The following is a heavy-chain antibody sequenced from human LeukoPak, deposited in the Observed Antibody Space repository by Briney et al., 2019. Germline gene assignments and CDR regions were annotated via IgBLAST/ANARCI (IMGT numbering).Heavy chain of an antibody. CDR1: GFTFRSYA. J-gene: IGHJ5*02. Sequence: GGSLRLSCAASGFTFRSYAMHWVRQAPGKGLEWVAVISYDGSNKYYADSVKGRFTISRDNSKNTLYLQMNSLRAEDTAVYFCASGKYRYGDNWFDPWGQGTLVTVSS. D-gene: IGHD5-18*01. V-gene: IGHV3-30*04. CDR2: ISYDGSNK. CDR3: ASGKYRYGDNWFDP.